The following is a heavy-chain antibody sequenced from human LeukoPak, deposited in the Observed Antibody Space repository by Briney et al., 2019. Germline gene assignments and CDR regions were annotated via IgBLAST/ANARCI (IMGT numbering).Heavy chain of an antibody. CDR3: ARGLRYYDSSGEAARGACLDY. V-gene: IGHV4-59*12. J-gene: IGHJ4*02. D-gene: IGHD3-22*01. Sequence: SETLSLTCTVSGGSISHYYWTWIRQPPGKGLEWIGYIYYSDVANYNPSLKSRVSISVDTSKNQFSLKLSSVTAADTAVYYCARGLRYYDSSGEAARGACLDYWGQGTLVTVSS. CDR2: IYYSDVA. CDR1: GGSISHYY.